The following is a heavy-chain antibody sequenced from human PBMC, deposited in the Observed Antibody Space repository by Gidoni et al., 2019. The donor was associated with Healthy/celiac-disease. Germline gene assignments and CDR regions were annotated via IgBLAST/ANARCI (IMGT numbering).Heavy chain of an antibody. Sequence: QVQLVESGGGVVQPGRSLRLSCAASGFTFSTYGMHWVRQAPGKGLEWVAVLWYDGNNKYYADSVKGRFTISRDNSKNRLYLQVNSLRAEDTAVYYCARDRYRVPAATLDYWGQGTLVTVSS. CDR2: LWYDGNNK. CDR3: ARDRYRVPAATLDY. CDR1: GFTFSTYG. D-gene: IGHD2-2*01. J-gene: IGHJ4*02. V-gene: IGHV3-33*01.